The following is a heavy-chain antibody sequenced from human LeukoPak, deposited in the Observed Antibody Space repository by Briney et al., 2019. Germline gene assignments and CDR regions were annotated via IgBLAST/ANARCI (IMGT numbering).Heavy chain of an antibody. J-gene: IGHJ5*02. V-gene: IGHV3-74*01. CDR2: INSDGSTT. Sequence: GGSLRLSCVASGFTFSRYWMHWVRQAPGKGLVWVSRINSDGSTTIYADSVKGRFTISRDNAKNTLYLQMNSLRAEDTAVYFCASGPTGFPWGQGTLVTVSS. CDR3: ASGPTGFP. D-gene: IGHD1-14*01. CDR1: GFTFSRYW.